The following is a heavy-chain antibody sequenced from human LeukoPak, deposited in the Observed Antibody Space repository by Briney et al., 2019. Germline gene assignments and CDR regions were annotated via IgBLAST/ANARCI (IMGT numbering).Heavy chain of an antibody. Sequence: ASVKVSCKASGYTFTSYGISWVRQAPGQGLEWMGWISAYNGSTNYAQKLQGRVTMTTDTSTSTAYMELRSLRSDDTAVYYCARESCSSTSCWVGYWGQGTLVTVSS. J-gene: IGHJ4*02. CDR2: ISAYNGST. V-gene: IGHV1-18*01. CDR1: GYTFTSYG. CDR3: ARESCSSTSCWVGY. D-gene: IGHD2-2*01.